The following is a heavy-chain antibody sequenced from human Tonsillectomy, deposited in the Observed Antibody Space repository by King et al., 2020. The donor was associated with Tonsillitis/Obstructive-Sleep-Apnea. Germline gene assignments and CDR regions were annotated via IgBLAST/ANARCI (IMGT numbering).Heavy chain of an antibody. J-gene: IGHJ4*02. CDR2: IWYDGGKK. CDR3: ARDIATFDS. Sequence: VQLVESGGGVAHPGRSLRLSCAASGFTFSSYGMHWVRQAPGKGLEWVAAIWYDGGKKYYVDSVKGRFTISRDDSKSTLYLQMSSLRADDTAMYYCARDIATFDSWGRGTLVTVSA. V-gene: IGHV3-33*01. CDR1: GFTFSSYG. D-gene: IGHD1-26*01.